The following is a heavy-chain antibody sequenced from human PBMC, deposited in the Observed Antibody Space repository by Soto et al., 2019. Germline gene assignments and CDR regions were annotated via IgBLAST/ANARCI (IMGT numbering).Heavy chain of an antibody. D-gene: IGHD3-3*01. CDR2: ISSTSSTI. CDR1: GFSLTNYE. CDR3: AGSRRNTKFWSDPQLGDGMGV. V-gene: IGHV3-48*03. J-gene: IGHJ6*02. Sequence: EVQLVESGGGLVQPGGSLRLSCTVSGFSLTNYEMNWVRQAPGKGLEWISYISSTSSTIYYADSVKGRFTVSRDNAKKSLYLQINSLRAEDTAVYYCAGSRRNTKFWSDPQLGDGMGVWGRGTAVTVSS.